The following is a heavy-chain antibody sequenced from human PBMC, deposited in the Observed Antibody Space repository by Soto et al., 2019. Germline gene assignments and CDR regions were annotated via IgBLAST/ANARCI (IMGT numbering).Heavy chain of an antibody. J-gene: IGHJ5*02. CDR2: IHYSGNT. D-gene: IGHD3-3*01. CDR1: GGSISSGGYY. Sequence: QVQLQESGPGLVKPSQTLSLTCTVSGGSISSGGYYWSWIRQHPGKGLEWIGYIHYSGNTLHNPSLKSRVTMSVDTSKNQVSLKLSSVTAADTAVYYCAKAIGIDFSWFDPWGQGTLVPVSS. CDR3: AKAIGIDFSWFDP. V-gene: IGHV4-31*03.